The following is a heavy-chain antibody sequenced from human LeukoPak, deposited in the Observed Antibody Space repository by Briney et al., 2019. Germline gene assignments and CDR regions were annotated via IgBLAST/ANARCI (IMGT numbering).Heavy chain of an antibody. D-gene: IGHD3-10*01. V-gene: IGHV1-69-2*01. J-gene: IGHJ5*02. Sequence: ASVKVSCKVSGYTFIDYYMHWVQQAPGKGREWMGLVDPEDGETIYAEKFQGRVTITADTSTDTAYMELSSLRSEDTAVNYCATTAGSYGSGSYYHENWFDPWGQGTLVTVSS. CDR2: VDPEDGET. CDR3: ATTAGSYGSGSYYHENWFDP. CDR1: GYTFIDYY.